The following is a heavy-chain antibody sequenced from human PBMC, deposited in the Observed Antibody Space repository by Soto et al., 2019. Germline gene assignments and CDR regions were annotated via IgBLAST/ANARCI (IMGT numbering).Heavy chain of an antibody. CDR1: GGSISSGGYS. CDR3: ARGAYDSSGANWFDP. D-gene: IGHD3-22*01. CDR2: IYHSGST. J-gene: IGHJ5*02. Sequence: PSETLSLTCAVSGGSISSGGYSWSWIRQPPGKGLEWIGYIYHSGSTYYNPSLKSRVTISVDRSKNQFSLKLSSVTAADTAVYNCARGAYDSSGANWFDPWGQGTLVTVSS. V-gene: IGHV4-30-2*01.